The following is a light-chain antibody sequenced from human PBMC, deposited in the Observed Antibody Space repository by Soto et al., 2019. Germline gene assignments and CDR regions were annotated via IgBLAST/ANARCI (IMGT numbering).Light chain of an antibody. CDR1: ISDVGSYDL. Sequence: QSALTQPASVSGSPGQSITISCTGTISDVGSYDLVSWYQQYPGKAPKLMIYEGSKRPSGVSSRFSGSKSGNTASLTISGLQAEDEADYYCCSYAGSSTSWVFGGGTKVTVL. J-gene: IGLJ3*02. CDR3: CSYAGSSTSWV. V-gene: IGLV2-23*01. CDR2: EGS.